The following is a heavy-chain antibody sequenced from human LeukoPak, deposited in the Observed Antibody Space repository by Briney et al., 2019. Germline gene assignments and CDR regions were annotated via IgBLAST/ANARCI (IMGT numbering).Heavy chain of an antibody. CDR2: ISGGGGST. CDR3: AKGVRIAAGGYFDY. V-gene: IGHV3-23*01. J-gene: IGHJ4*02. CDR1: GFTFSSYA. Sequence: GGSLRLSCAASGFTFSSYAMSWVRQAPGKGLEWVSAISGGGGSTYYADPVKGRFTISRDNSKNTLYLQMSSLRAEDTAVYYCAKGVRIAAGGYFDYWGQGTLVTVSS. D-gene: IGHD6-13*01.